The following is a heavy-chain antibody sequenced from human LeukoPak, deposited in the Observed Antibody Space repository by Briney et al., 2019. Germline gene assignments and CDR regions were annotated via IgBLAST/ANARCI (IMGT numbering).Heavy chain of an antibody. V-gene: IGHV3-7*01. Sequence: GGSLRLTCAASGFTFSSDWMAWVRQARGKGLEWVANIKQDGGEKFYLDSVKGRFTISRDNSRNSLYLQMNSLRAEDTAVYYCARVSAEWLLSYWGQGALVTVSS. CDR1: GFTFSSDW. D-gene: IGHD3-3*01. CDR2: IKQDGGEK. J-gene: IGHJ4*02. CDR3: ARVSAEWLLSY.